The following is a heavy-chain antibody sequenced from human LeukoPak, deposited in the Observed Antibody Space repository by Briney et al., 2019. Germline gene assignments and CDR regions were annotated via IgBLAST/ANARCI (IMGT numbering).Heavy chain of an antibody. CDR1: GFTFSSYS. D-gene: IGHD3-10*02. CDR2: ISSSSSGI. Sequence: GGSLRLSCAASGFTFSSYSMNWVRQAPGKGLEWVSFISSSSSGIYYADSVKGRFTISRDNAKNSLYLQMNSLRADDTAVYYCAELGITMIGGVWGKGTTVTISS. V-gene: IGHV3-48*01. CDR3: AELGITMIGGV. J-gene: IGHJ6*04.